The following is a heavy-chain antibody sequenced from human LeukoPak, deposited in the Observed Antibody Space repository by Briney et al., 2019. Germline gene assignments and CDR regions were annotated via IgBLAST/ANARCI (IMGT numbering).Heavy chain of an antibody. D-gene: IGHD6-13*01. V-gene: IGHV4-38-2*02. J-gene: IGHJ5*02. Sequence: SETLTLSCTVSGYSISSDYYRCCLQQPPGKGQECFAIICHSGSTYYTASLKSRVTISTDTSKNQLYLKLSSVTAADTAVNYCARDHDVVAGAGTDGCDPWGQGTLVTVSS. CDR1: GYSISSDYY. CDR3: ARDHDVVAGAGTDGCDP. CDR2: ICHSGST.